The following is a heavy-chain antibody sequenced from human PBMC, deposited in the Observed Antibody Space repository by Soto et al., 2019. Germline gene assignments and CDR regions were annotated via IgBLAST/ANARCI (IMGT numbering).Heavy chain of an antibody. CDR3: ARGRYCLTGRCFPNWFDS. V-gene: IGHV4-30-4*01. D-gene: IGHD2-15*01. CDR1: GDSISSVDYF. Sequence: SETLSLTCSVSGDSISSVDYFWAWIRQPPGQALEYIGYIYKSATTYYNPSFESRVAISLDTSKSQFSLNVTSVTAADTAVYFCARGRYCLTGRCFPNWFDSWGQGTLVTVT. CDR2: IYKSATT. J-gene: IGHJ5*01.